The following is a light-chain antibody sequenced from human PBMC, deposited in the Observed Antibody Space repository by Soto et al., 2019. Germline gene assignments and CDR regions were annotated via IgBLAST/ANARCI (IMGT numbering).Light chain of an antibody. J-gene: IGLJ1*01. V-gene: IGLV2-14*02. CDR3: CSYTTRTTYV. CDR2: EVT. CDR1: SSDVGSYNL. Sequence: ALTQPASLSGSPGQSITISCTGTSSDVGSYNLVSWYQQYPGKAPKLMIYEVTERPSGVSNRFFGSKSGNTASLTISGLQAEDEADYYCCSYTTRTTYVFGTGTKVTVL.